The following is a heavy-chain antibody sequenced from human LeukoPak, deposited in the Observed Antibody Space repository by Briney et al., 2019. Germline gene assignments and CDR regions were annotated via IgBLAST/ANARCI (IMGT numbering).Heavy chain of an antibody. Sequence: GASVKVSCKASGYTFTVHYIHWIRQAPGQGLEWMAWISGYNGKTNYAQKFQGRGTMTTDRSTSTAYMELRSLTSDDTAVYYCARSDVWGELHLDYWGQGTLVTVSS. CDR3: ARSDVWGELHLDY. D-gene: IGHD3-16*01. V-gene: IGHV1-18*04. CDR1: GYTFTVHY. J-gene: IGHJ4*02. CDR2: ISGYNGKT.